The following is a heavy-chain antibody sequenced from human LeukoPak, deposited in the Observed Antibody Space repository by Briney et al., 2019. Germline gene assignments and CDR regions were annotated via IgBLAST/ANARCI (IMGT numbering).Heavy chain of an antibody. D-gene: IGHD5-12*01. Sequence: PGGSLRLSCAASGFTFNYALSWVRQAPGKGLEWVSGISGSGDKTYYADYVEGRFTIFRDNSKNTLYLQLNNLRAEDTAIYFWAKEIPRGYTYGRPFDYWGQGTLVTVSS. CDR2: ISGSGDKT. J-gene: IGHJ4*02. CDR3: AKEIPRGYTYGRPFDY. V-gene: IGHV3-23*01. CDR1: GFTFNYA.